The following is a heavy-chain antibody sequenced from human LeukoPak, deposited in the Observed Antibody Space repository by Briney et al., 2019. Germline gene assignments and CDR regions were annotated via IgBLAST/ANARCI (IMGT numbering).Heavy chain of an antibody. J-gene: IGHJ4*02. CDR2: ISSSSSYT. V-gene: IGHV3-11*06. Sequence: PGGSLRLSCAASGFIFSDCYMSWIRQAPGKGLEWVSYISSSSSYTNYADSVKGRLTISGDNAKNSVYLQMNSLRAEDTAVYFCARDRVDTAMGTNFDYWGQGTLVTVSS. D-gene: IGHD5-18*01. CDR1: GFIFSDCY. CDR3: ARDRVDTAMGTNFDY.